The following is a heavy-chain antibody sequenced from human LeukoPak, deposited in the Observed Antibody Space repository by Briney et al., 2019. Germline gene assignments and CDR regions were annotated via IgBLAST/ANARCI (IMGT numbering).Heavy chain of an antibody. CDR2: ISGSDGST. CDR3: AKDRVIVVVITLNY. J-gene: IGHJ4*02. V-gene: IGHV3-23*01. D-gene: IGHD3-22*01. Sequence: PGGSLRLSCAASGFTFSSYAMTWVRQAPGKGLEWVSGISGSDGSTYYADSVKGRFTISRDSSKNTLYLQMSSLRAEDTAVYYCAKDRVIVVVITLNYWGQGTLVTVSS. CDR1: GFTFSSYA.